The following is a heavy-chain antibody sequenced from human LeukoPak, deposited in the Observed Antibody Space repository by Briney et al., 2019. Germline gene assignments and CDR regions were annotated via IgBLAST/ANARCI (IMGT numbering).Heavy chain of an antibody. V-gene: IGHV3-23*01. J-gene: IGHJ5*01. CDR3: AKKGVTVIGSNWFDS. Sequence: GGSLRLSCAASGFTINNYAMSWVRQAPGEGLEWVSILSASGGTIYYADSVKGRFTISRDNSKNTLYLQMNSLRAEDTAVYYCAKKGVTVIGSNWFDSWGQGTLVTVSS. CDR2: LSASGGTI. CDR1: GFTINNYA. D-gene: IGHD4-11*01.